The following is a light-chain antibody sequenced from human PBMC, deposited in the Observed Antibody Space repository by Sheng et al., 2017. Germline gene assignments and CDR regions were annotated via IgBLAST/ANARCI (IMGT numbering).Light chain of an antibody. CDR1: QNISGW. J-gene: IGKJ2*01. Sequence: DIQMTQSPSTLSASVGDRVTITCRASQNISGWLAWYQHKRGRAPNLLIYKASNLQNGVPSRFSGSGSGTDFTLTINSLQPEDFATYYCQHNAFGQGTKLGD. CDR2: KAS. CDR3: QHNA. V-gene: IGKV1-5*03.